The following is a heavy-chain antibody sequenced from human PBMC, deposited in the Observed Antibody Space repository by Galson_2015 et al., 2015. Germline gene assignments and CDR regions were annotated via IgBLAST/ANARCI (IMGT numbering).Heavy chain of an antibody. V-gene: IGHV3-23*01. Sequence: SLRLSCAASGFTFNSYAMSWVRQAPGTGLEWVSGISGTGGSRWYADSVKGRFTISRDTSKNTLYLQMNSLRAEDSAVYFCAKEAYFYGSGSYFLDYYYYYYIDVWGTGTTVTVSS. CDR2: ISGTGGSR. D-gene: IGHD3-10*01. CDR1: GFTFNSYA. J-gene: IGHJ6*03. CDR3: AKEAYFYGSGSYFLDYYYYYYIDV.